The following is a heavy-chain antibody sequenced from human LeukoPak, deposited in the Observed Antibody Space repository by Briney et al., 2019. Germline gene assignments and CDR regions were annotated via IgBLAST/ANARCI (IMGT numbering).Heavy chain of an antibody. J-gene: IGHJ4*02. CDR3: ARLLYYYDSSGLDY. CDR2: IYYSGST. D-gene: IGHD3-22*01. Sequence: SETLSLTCTVSGGSISSSSYYWGWIRQPPGKGLEWIGSIYYSGSTYYNPSLKSRATISVDTSKNHFSLKLSSVTAADTAVYYCARLLYYYDSSGLDYWGQGTLVTVSS. V-gene: IGHV4-39*02. CDR1: GGSISSSSYY.